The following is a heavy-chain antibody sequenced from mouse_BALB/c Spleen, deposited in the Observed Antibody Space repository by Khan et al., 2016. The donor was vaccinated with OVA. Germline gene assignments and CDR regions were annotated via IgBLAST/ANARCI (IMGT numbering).Heavy chain of an antibody. CDR2: IWSDGST. J-gene: IGHJ4*01. CDR3: ARQPYYHYNIMDY. Sequence: QVQLKESGPGLAAPSQSLSITCTISGFSLTNYGVHWVRQPPGMGLEWLVVIWSDGSTNYNSVLKSRLTITKDNSQSQVFLKMNSLQTDDTAIYFCARQPYYHYNIMDYWGQGTSVTVSS. V-gene: IGHV2-6-1*01. CDR1: GFSLTNYG. D-gene: IGHD2-10*01.